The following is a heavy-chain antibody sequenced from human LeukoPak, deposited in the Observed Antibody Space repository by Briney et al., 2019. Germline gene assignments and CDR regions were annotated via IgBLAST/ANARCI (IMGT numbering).Heavy chain of an antibody. CDR3: AKDSPGASGLDY. Sequence: SLRLSCAASVFTFSSYGIHWVRQAPGNGLKGVAGISYDGSNKYYADSVKGRFTIFRENSKNSLYLQMNSLRAEDTAVYYCAKDSPGASGLDYWGQGTLVTVSS. CDR2: ISYDGSNK. V-gene: IGHV3-30*18. D-gene: IGHD1-26*01. CDR1: VFTFSSYG. J-gene: IGHJ4*02.